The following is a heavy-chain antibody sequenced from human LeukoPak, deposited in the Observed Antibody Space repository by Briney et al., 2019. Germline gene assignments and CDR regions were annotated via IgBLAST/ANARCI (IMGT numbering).Heavy chain of an antibody. Sequence: SETLSLTCTVSDGSISSDYWLWIRQPAGKGLEWIGLIYTSGYTNYNPSLKSRLTMSVDTSKNQISLKLASVTAADTAVYYCASPLGYWGQGTLVTVSS. CDR2: IYTSGYT. CDR1: DGSISSDY. D-gene: IGHD7-27*01. J-gene: IGHJ4*02. CDR3: ASPLGY. V-gene: IGHV4-4*07.